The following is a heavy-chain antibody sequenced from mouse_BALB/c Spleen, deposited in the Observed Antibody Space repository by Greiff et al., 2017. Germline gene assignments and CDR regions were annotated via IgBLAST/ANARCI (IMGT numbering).Heavy chain of an antibody. CDR1: GDSITSCY. CDR2: ISYSGST. CDR3: ARERYDGYYAMDY. J-gene: IGHJ4*01. D-gene: IGHD2-12*01. V-gene: IGHV3-8*02. Sequence: VQLKESGPSLVKPSQTLSLTCSVTGDSITSCYWNWIRKFPGNKLEYMGYISYSGSTYYNPSLKSRISITRDTSKNQYYLQLNSVTTEDTATYYCARERYDGYYAMDYWGQGTSVTVSS.